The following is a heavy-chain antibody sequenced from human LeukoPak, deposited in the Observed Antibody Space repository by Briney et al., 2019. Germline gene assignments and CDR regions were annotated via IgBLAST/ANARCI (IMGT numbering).Heavy chain of an antibody. J-gene: IGHJ4*02. V-gene: IGHV4-38-2*02. CDR1: GYSISSGYY. CDR2: IYHSGST. CDR3: ASRSVRGVIRVDY. Sequence: SETLSLTCTVSGYSISSGYYWDWIRQPPGKGLEWIGSIYHSGSTYYKPSLKSRVTISVDTSKNQFSLKLSSVTAADTAVYYCASRSVRGVIRVDYWGQGTLVTVSS. D-gene: IGHD3-10*01.